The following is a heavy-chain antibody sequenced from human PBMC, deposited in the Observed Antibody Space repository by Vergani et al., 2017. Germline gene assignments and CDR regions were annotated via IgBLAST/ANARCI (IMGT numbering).Heavy chain of an antibody. D-gene: IGHD2-2*02. J-gene: IGHJ6*03. CDR1: GDSLRGHY. Sequence: QVQLRQWGAGLVKPSETLSLTCGIYGDSLRGHYWSWIRQPPGKGLEWIGEINHSGSTNYNPSLKSRVTISVDTSKNQFSLKLSSVTAADTAVYYCARGRYCSSTSCYRPGDYYYYYMDVWGKGTTVTVSS. V-gene: IGHV4-34*02. CDR2: INHSGST. CDR3: ARGRYCSSTSCYRPGDYYYYYMDV.